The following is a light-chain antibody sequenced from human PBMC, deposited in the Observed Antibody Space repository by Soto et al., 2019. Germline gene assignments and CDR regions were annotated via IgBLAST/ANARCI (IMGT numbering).Light chain of an antibody. CDR2: DNG. Sequence: SYELTQPPSVSVAPGQTARITRGGNDIGTKNVHWYQQKSGQAPVLVVYDNGGRPSGIPERFSGSNSGNTATLTISRVGAGDEADYYCQVWDSSSDLYVFGTGTKVTVL. V-gene: IGLV3-21*02. CDR3: QVWDSSSDLYV. J-gene: IGLJ1*01. CDR1: DIGTKN.